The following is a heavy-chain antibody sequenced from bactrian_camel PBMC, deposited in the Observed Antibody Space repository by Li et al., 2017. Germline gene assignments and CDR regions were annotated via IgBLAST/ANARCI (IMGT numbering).Heavy chain of an antibody. J-gene: IGHJ4*01. Sequence: WQLVESGGGSVQAGGSLRLSCAASGYTYNRNCMAWFRQAPGKEREGVARIATGSGNTYYADSVKGRFTISQDNAKNTVYLQMNSLKPEDTAMYYCAAKTNYGSTWSTIGTYNYWGQGTQVTVSS. CDR1: GYTYNRNC. D-gene: IGHD6*01. V-gene: IGHV3S25*01. CDR3: AAKTNYGSTWSTIGTYNY. CDR2: IATGSGNT.